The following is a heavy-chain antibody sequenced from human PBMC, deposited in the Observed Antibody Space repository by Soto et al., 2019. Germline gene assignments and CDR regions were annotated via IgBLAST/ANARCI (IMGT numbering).Heavy chain of an antibody. V-gene: IGHV2-5*02. CDR3: AHSRWAGDCRRSCSSHYYCGRDV. CDR1: GFSLNTGGPG. CDR2: IYWDGDK. D-gene: IGHD2-21*02. Sequence: QITLKESGPTLVKPTQTLTLTCTFSGFSLNTGGPGVGWIRQPPGKALEWLAFIYWDGDKRYSPSLKSRLSITKDTSNNQVVLAMSNMDPVDTATYCCAHSRWAGDCRRSCSSHYYCGRDVWGQGTTVTVSS. J-gene: IGHJ6*02.